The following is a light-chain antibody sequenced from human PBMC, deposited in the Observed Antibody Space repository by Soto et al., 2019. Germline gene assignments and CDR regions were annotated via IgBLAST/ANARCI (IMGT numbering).Light chain of an antibody. CDR1: SSDVGGYNY. CDR2: DVS. J-gene: IGLJ2*01. CDR3: SSYTSSSTLMV. Sequence: QPVLTQPASVSGSPGQSITISCTGTSSDVGGYNYVSWYQQHPGKAPKLMIYDVSNRPSGVSNRFSGSKSGNTASLTISGLQAEDEAHYYCSSYTSSSTLMVFGGGTKLTVL. V-gene: IGLV2-14*01.